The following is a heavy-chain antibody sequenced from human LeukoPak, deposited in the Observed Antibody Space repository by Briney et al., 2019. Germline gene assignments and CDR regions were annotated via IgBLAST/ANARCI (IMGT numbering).Heavy chain of an antibody. CDR1: GYTFTSYG. V-gene: IGHV1-18*01. J-gene: IGHJ5*02. CDR2: ISAYNGNT. CDR3: ARVMSSWRPNWFDP. D-gene: IGHD6-13*01. Sequence: EASVKVSCKASGYTFTSYGISWVRQAPGQGLEWMGWISAYNGNTTYAQKLQGRVTMTTDTSTSTAYMELRSLRSDDTAVYYCARVMSSWRPNWFDPWGQGTLVTVSS.